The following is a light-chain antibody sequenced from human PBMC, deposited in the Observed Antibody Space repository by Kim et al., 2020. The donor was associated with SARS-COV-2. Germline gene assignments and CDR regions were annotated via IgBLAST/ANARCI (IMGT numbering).Light chain of an antibody. Sequence: CPGDRATLSCRASQSGSSSYLAWYQQKAGQPPRLLIYDASSRATGIPDRFSGSGSGTDFTLTISRLEPEDFAVYYCQQYGTSPLTFGGGTKVDIK. CDR3: QQYGTSPLT. CDR1: QSGSSSY. V-gene: IGKV3-20*01. J-gene: IGKJ4*01. CDR2: DAS.